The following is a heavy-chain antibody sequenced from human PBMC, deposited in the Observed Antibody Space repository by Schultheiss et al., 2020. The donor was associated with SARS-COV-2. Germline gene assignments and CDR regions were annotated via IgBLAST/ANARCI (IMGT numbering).Heavy chain of an antibody. D-gene: IGHD5-18*01. V-gene: IGHV4-59*12. CDR1: GGSISSYY. CDR3: ARGGRGYGYYYYYAMDV. CDR2: IYSSGGT. J-gene: IGHJ6*01. Sequence: SETLSLTCTVSGGSISSYYWSWIRQPPGKGLAWIGYIYSSGGTYYNPSLESQVRILVDTSKNQFSLKLTSVTAADTAVYYCARGGRGYGYYYYYAMDVCVQGTTGTVSS.